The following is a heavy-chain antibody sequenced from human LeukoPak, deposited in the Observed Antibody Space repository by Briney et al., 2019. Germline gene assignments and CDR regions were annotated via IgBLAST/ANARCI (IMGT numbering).Heavy chain of an antibody. D-gene: IGHD6-19*01. J-gene: IGHJ4*02. V-gene: IGHV3-23*01. CDR1: GFTFDDYA. CDR3: AKDRVAATAVFDY. CDR2: ISGSGGNT. Sequence: GGSLRLSCAASGFTFDDYAMHWVRQAPGKGLEWVLGISGSGGNTDYADSVKGRFTISRDNSKNTLYLQMNSLRAEDTAVYYCAKDRVAATAVFDYWGQGTLVTVSS.